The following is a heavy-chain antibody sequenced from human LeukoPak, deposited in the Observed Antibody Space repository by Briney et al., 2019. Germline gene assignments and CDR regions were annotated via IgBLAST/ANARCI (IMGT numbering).Heavy chain of an antibody. D-gene: IGHD3-10*01. J-gene: IGHJ3*02. V-gene: IGHV4-59*08. CDR2: IYYGGST. CDR3: ARGTMVRGVLYDAFDI. CDR1: GGSISSYY. Sequence: SETLSLTCTVSGGSISSYYWSWIRQPPGKGLEWIGYIYYGGSTNYNPSLKSRVTISVDTSKNQFSLKLSSVTAADTAVYYCARGTMVRGVLYDAFDIWGQGTMVTVSS.